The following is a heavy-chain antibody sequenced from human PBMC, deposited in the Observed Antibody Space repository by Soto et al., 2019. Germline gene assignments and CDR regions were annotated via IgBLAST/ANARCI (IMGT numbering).Heavy chain of an antibody. Sequence: SETLSLTCTVSGGSISSSSYYWGWIRQPPGKGLEWIGSIYYSGSTYYNPSLKSRVTISVDTSKNQFSLKLSSVTAADTAVYYCAVPPGDYYDSSGSLDYWGQGTLVTVS. CDR2: IYYSGST. CDR3: AVPPGDYYDSSGSLDY. V-gene: IGHV4-39*01. J-gene: IGHJ4*02. D-gene: IGHD3-22*01. CDR1: GGSISSSSYY.